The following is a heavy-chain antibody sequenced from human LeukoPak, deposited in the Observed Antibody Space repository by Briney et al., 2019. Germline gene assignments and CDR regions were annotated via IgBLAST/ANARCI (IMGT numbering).Heavy chain of an antibody. J-gene: IGHJ4*02. CDR3: ARGYYYDSSGYLDY. CDR1: GFTFSSYA. V-gene: IGHV3-53*01. D-gene: IGHD3-22*01. Sequence: GRSLRLSCAASGFTFSSYAMHWVRQAPGKGLEWVSVIYSGGSTYYADSVKGRFTISRDNSKNTLYLQMNSLRAEDTAVYYCARGYYYDSSGYLDYWGQGTLVTVSS. CDR2: IYSGGST.